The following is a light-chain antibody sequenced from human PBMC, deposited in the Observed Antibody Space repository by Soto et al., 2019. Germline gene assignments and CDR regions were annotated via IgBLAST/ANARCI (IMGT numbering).Light chain of an antibody. V-gene: IGLV3-1*01. CDR1: QLGDKS. J-gene: IGLJ1*01. CDR3: HAWDSSTYV. Sequence: SYELTQPPSVSVSPGQTALITCSGDQLGDKSTCWYQQKPGQSPVLVIFQNRKRPSGIPERFSGSTSGNTATLTISGTQAMDQADYYCHAWDSSTYVFGTGTKVTVL. CDR2: QNR.